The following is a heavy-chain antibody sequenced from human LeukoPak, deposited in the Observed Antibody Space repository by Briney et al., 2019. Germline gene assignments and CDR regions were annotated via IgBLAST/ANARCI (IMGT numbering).Heavy chain of an antibody. CDR2: FYYSGST. CDR3: ARHSQYCGGDCYSSWPLDY. V-gene: IGHV4-39*01. CDR1: GGSITSSSYY. D-gene: IGHD2-21*02. Sequence: RSSETLSLTCTVSGGSITSSSYYWGWIRQPPGKGLEWIGSFYYSGSTYYNPSLKSRVTLSVDTSKNQFSLKLSSVTAADTAIYYCARHSQYCGGDCYSSWPLDYWGQGTLVTVSS. J-gene: IGHJ4*02.